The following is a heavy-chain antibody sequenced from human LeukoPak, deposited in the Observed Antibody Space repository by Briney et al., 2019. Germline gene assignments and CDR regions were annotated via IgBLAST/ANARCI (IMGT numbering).Heavy chain of an antibody. V-gene: IGHV4-59*02. J-gene: IGHJ6*03. CDR2: VFYSGDT. CDR3: ARSGYSYGGYYYYYMDV. D-gene: IGHD5-18*01. CDR1: GGSVITYY. Sequence: PSDTLSLTCTVSGGSVITYYWNWIRQPPGKGLEGIGSVFYSGDTNYNPSLQSRVTISVDTSKNQFSLKLSSVTAADTAVYYCARSGYSYGGYYYYYMDVWGKGTTVTVSS.